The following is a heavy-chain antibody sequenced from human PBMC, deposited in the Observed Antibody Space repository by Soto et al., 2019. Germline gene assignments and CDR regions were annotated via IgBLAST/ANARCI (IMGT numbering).Heavy chain of an antibody. V-gene: IGHV1-3*01. CDR2: NNAGKGNT. Sequence: ASVKVSRKASGYTFRTYAVHEVRQTTRQRLEWLRWNNAGKGNTRYSKNFQNRVTITRETSGTTAYIELSSLKSEEAPVYYCGRTDRSSWSFDYWGRGTLVTVSS. J-gene: IGHJ4*02. CDR3: GRTDRSSWSFDY. CDR1: GYTFRTYA. D-gene: IGHD6-13*01.